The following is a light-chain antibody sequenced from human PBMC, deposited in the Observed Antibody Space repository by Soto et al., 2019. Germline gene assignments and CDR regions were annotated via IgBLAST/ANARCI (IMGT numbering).Light chain of an antibody. CDR1: SSDVGGYNY. Sequence: QSALTQPASVSGSPGQSITISCTGTSSDVGGYNYVSWYQQHPGKAPKLMVYDVSSRPSGVSNRFSGSKSGNTASLTISGLQAEDEGDYYCSSYTSSSTLGFGGGTKRTVL. CDR3: SSYTSSSTLG. CDR2: DVS. V-gene: IGLV2-14*01. J-gene: IGLJ3*02.